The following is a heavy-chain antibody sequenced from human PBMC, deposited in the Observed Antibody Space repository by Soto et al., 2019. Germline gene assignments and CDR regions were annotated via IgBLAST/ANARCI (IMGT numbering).Heavy chain of an antibody. CDR1: GDSVSSTGAC. Sequence: SQTLSLTCVISGDSVSSTGACWNWIRQSPSRGLQWLGRIYYRSKWFHDYAASVESRMAINPDTSRNQVSLQLNYVTPEDTAVYYCARVHCSAGTCLDGLDFWGQGTTVTVSS. V-gene: IGHV6-1*01. CDR2: IYYRSKWFH. J-gene: IGHJ6*02. D-gene: IGHD2-15*01. CDR3: ARVHCSAGTCLDGLDF.